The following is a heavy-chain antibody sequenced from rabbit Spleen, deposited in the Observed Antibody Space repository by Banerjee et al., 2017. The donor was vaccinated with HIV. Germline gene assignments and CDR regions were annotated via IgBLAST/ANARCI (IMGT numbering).Heavy chain of an antibody. J-gene: IGHJ2*01. D-gene: IGHD1-1*01. CDR3: ARNYVNAFDP. Sequence: QSLEESGGGLVQPEGSLTLTCTASGFSFSSSYYMSWVRQAPGKGLEWIGYIDPVFGSTYYANWVNGRFTISSHNAQNTLYLQLKSLTAADTATYFCARNYVNAFDPWGQGTLVTVS. V-gene: IGHV1S40*01. CDR1: GFSFSSSYY. CDR2: IDPVFGST.